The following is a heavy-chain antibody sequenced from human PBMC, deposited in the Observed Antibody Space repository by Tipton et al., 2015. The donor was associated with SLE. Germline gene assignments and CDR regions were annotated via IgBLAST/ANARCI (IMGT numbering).Heavy chain of an antibody. CDR3: ARELRDAFDI. CDR2: IYYSGST. V-gene: IGHV4-31*03. J-gene: IGHJ3*02. Sequence: LRLSCTVSGGSISSGGYYWSWIRQHPGKGLEWIGYIYYSGSTYYNPSLKSRVTISVDTSKNQFSLKLSSVTAADTAVYYCARELRDAFDIWGQGTMVTASS. CDR1: GGSISSGGYY.